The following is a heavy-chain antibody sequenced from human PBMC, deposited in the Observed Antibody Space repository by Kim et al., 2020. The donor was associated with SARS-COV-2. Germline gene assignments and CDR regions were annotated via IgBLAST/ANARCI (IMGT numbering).Heavy chain of an antibody. J-gene: IGHJ6*02. Sequence: GGSLRLSCAASGFTFSSYSMNWVRQAPGKGLEWVSSISSSSSYIYYADSVKGRFTISRDNAKNSLYLQMNSLRAEDTAVYYCARIDIVVVPAAILGSGGDYYYYGMDVWGQGTTVTVSS. CDR1: GFTFSSYS. V-gene: IGHV3-21*01. D-gene: IGHD2-2*01. CDR2: ISSSSSYI. CDR3: ARIDIVVVPAAILGSGGDYYYYGMDV.